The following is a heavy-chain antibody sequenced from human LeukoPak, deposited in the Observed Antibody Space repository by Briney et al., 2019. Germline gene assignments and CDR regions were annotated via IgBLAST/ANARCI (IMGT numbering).Heavy chain of an antibody. CDR1: GYSLTTYY. D-gene: IGHD3-22*01. V-gene: IGHV1-69*13. Sequence: ASVKVSCKASGYSLTTYYMHWARQAPGQGLEWMGGIIPIFGTANYAQKFQGRVTITADESTSTAYMELSSLRSEDTAVYYCATGYYYDSSGYLYWGQGTLVTVSS. CDR2: IIPIFGTA. J-gene: IGHJ4*02. CDR3: ATGYYYDSSGYLY.